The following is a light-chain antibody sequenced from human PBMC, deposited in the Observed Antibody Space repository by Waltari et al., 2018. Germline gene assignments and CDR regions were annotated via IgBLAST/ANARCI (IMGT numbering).Light chain of an antibody. J-gene: IGLJ3*02. CDR1: GDGLENYNF. V-gene: IGLV2-14*02. CDR2: EGT. Sequence: SDLTQPASVSGSPGQSVTISCTRVGDGLENYNFVSWYQQHPTKAPRLLIYEGTKRPSGVSDRFSGSQSGKTASLTISSLRADDEADYYCNSYTTSSTWVFGGGTKLTVL. CDR3: NSYTTSSTWV.